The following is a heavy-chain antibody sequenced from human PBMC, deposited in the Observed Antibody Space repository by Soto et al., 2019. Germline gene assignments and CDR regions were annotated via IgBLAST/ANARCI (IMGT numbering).Heavy chain of an antibody. V-gene: IGHV3-23*01. CDR1: GFTFSSYG. Sequence: GGSLRLSCAASGFTFSSYGMSWVRQAPGKGLEWVSAISGSGGSTYYADSVKGRVTFSRDNSKNTLYLQMNSLRTEDTAVYYCAKDPPMVRGIILRFSEYWGQGTLVTVSS. CDR2: ISGSGGST. CDR3: AKDPPMVRGIILRFSEY. J-gene: IGHJ4*02. D-gene: IGHD3-10*01.